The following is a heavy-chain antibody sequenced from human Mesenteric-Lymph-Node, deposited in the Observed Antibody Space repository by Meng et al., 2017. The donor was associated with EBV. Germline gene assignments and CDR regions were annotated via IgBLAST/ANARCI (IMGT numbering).Heavy chain of an antibody. CDR3: ARRGKVGAGY. Sequence: QAQLQPWGAGLLKPSETLSLPCAVYGGSFSGYYWSWIRQPPGKGLEWIGEINHSGSTNYNPSLKSRVTISVDTSKNQFSLKLSSVTAADTAVDYCARRGKVGAGYWGQGTLVTVSS. CDR1: GGSFSGYY. D-gene: IGHD1-26*01. J-gene: IGHJ4*02. CDR2: INHSGST. V-gene: IGHV4-34*01.